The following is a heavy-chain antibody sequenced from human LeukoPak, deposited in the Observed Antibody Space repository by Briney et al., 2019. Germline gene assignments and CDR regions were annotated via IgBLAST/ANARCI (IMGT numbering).Heavy chain of an antibody. Sequence: SETLSLTCAVYGGSFSGYYWSWIRQPPGKGLEWIGEINHSGSTNYNPSLKSRVTISVDTSKNQFSLKLSSVTAADTAVYYCARGSRQYYYDSSGYSAWGQGTLVTVSS. CDR1: GGSFSGYY. V-gene: IGHV4-34*01. J-gene: IGHJ5*02. CDR3: ARGSRQYYYDSSGYSA. CDR2: INHSGST. D-gene: IGHD3-22*01.